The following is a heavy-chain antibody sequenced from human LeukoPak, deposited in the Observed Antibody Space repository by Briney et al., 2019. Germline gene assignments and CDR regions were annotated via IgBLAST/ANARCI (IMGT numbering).Heavy chain of an antibody. J-gene: IGHJ3*02. CDR2: IISSGGGT. V-gene: IGHV3-23*01. CDR3: AKDLRSGTYPPDAFDI. CDR1: GFTFSSYA. D-gene: IGHD1-26*01. Sequence: GGSLRHSCAASGFTFSSYATTWVRHALGKGLEWGSSIISSGGGTYYADSVKGRFTISRDNSRNTLYLQMDSLRAEDTAVYYCAKDLRSGTYPPDAFDIWGQGTMVTVS.